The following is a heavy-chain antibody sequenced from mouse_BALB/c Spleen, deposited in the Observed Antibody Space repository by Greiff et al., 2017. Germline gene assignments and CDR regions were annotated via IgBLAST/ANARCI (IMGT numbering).Heavy chain of an antibody. CDR3: ARLGLRPFDY. J-gene: IGHJ2*01. D-gene: IGHD1-2*01. Sequence: EVKLMESGGGLVKLGGSLKLSCAASGFTFSSYYMSWVRQTPEKRLELVAAINSNGGSTYYPDTVKGRFTISRDNAKNTLYLQMSSLKSEDTALYYCARLGLRPFDYWGQGTTLTVSS. V-gene: IGHV5-6-2*01. CDR1: GFTFSSYY. CDR2: INSNGGST.